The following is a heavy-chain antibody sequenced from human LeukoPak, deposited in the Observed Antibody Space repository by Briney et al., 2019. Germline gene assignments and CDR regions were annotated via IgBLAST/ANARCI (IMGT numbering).Heavy chain of an antibody. CDR1: GFTFSSYW. Sequence: PGGSLRLSCAASGFTFSSYWMSWVRHAQGKGLEWLANINQDGNDKYYVDSVKGRFTISRDNAKNLLYLQMNSLRADDTAVYYCVRDSSLRFSGHDWVYWGQGILVTVSS. CDR2: INQDGNDK. J-gene: IGHJ4*02. CDR3: VRDSSLRFSGHDWVY. V-gene: IGHV3-7*01. D-gene: IGHD5-12*01.